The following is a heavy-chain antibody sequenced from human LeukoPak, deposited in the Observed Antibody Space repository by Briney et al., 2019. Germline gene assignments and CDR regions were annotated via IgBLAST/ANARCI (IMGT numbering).Heavy chain of an antibody. CDR1: GYSISSGYY. CDR3: ARDEGSPGAFDI. CDR2: IYHSGST. V-gene: IGHV4-38-2*02. Sequence: SETLSLTCTVSGYSISSGYYWGWIRQPPGKGLEWIGYIYHSGSTYYNPSLKSRVTISVDRSKNQFSLKLSSVTAADTAVYYCARDEGSPGAFDIWGQGTMVTVSS. J-gene: IGHJ3*02. D-gene: IGHD6-13*01.